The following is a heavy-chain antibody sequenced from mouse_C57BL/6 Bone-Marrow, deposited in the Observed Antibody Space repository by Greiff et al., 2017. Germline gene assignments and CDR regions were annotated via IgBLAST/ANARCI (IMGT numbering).Heavy chain of an antibody. CDR3: VRGGSFAY. J-gene: IGHJ3*01. V-gene: IGHV10-3*01. CDR2: IRSKSSNYAT. D-gene: IGHD1-2*01. Sequence: EVQGVESGGGLVQPNGSLQLSCAASGFTFNTYAMHWVRPAPGKGLEWVARIRSKSSNYATYYADSVKDRFTISRDDSQSMLYLQMTNLKTEDTAMYYCVRGGSFAYWGQGTLVTVAA. CDR1: GFTFNTYA.